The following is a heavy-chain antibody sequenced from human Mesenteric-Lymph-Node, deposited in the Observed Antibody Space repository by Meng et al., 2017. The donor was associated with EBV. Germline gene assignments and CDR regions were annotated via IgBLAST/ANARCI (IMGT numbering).Heavy chain of an antibody. CDR3: ARGAIFGIVITYFDY. CDR2: ISQSGDT. V-gene: IGHV4-34*01. D-gene: IGHD3-3*02. CDR1: GGSFSGYH. J-gene: IGHJ4*02. Sequence: QVPLQQWGAGLLEPSNTLSLTCEASGGSFSGYHWSWIRQPPGKGLEYIGEISQSGDTTYNPSLKSRVTISVDRSRNQFSLKMASVTAADTAVYYCARGAIFGIVITYFDYWSQGTLVTVSS.